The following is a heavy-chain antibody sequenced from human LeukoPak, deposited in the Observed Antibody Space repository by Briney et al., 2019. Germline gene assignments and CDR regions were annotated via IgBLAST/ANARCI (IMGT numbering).Heavy chain of an antibody. Sequence: ASVKVSCKASGGTFSSYAISWVRQAPGQGLEWMGGIIPIFGTANYAQKFQGRVTITADKSTSTAYMELSSLRSEDTAVYYCARDVVRQSYGDYGYFDYWGQGTLVTVSS. J-gene: IGHJ4*02. CDR1: GGTFSSYA. V-gene: IGHV1-69*06. CDR3: ARDVVRQSYGDYGYFDY. CDR2: IIPIFGTA. D-gene: IGHD4-17*01.